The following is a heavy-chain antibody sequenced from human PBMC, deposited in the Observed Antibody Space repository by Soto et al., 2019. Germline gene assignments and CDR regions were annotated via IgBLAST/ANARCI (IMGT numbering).Heavy chain of an antibody. D-gene: IGHD1-26*01. CDR1: GFTFINAW. J-gene: IGHJ4*02. CDR3: TIDGLYSGGFDF. CDR2: IRSNAHGGTT. V-gene: IGHV3-15*01. Sequence: EVQLVESGGGLVKPGESLRLSCAASGFTFINAWMSWVGQAPGKGLEWVGRIRSNAHGGTTDYGAPVNGRFAISRDDSENTVYLQMNSLKTEDTAVYYCTIDGLYSGGFDFWGQGTLVTVSS.